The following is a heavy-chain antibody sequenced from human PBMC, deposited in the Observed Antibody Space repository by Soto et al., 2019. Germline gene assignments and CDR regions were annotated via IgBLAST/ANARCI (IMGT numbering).Heavy chain of an antibody. CDR3: ARDRSGSSWYWFDP. CDR2: IYYSGST. V-gene: IGHV4-31*03. Sequence: SETLSLTCTVSGGSISSGGYYWSWIRQHPGKGLEWIGYIYYSGSTYYNPSLKSRVTISVDTSKNQFSLKLSSVTAADTAVYYCARDRSGSSWYWFDPWGQGTLVTVSS. CDR1: GGSISSGGYY. D-gene: IGHD6-13*01. J-gene: IGHJ5*02.